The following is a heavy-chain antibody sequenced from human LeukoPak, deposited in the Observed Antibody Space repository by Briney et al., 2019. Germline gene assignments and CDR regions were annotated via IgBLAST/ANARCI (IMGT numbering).Heavy chain of an antibody. D-gene: IGHD2-8*02. CDR3: AAVPNANAWYWDDAFDI. V-gene: IGHV1-58*01. CDR2: IVVGSGNT. CDR1: GFTFTASA. Sequence: SVKVSCKASGFTFTASAVQWVRQARGQRLEWIGRIVVGSGNTDHAQKFQGRLTITRDISTSTAYMELSSLTSDDTAVYYRAAVPNANAWYWDDAFDIWGQGTMVTVSS. J-gene: IGHJ3*02.